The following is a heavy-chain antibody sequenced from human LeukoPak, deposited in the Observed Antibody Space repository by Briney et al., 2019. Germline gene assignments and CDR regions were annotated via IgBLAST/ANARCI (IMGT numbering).Heavy chain of an antibody. CDR2: IRRDGSVK. V-gene: IGHV3-7*03. CDR1: GFSFETYW. CDR3: AKAPPGYYDSSDY. Sequence: PGGSLRLSCAASGFSFETYWMSWVRQAPGKGLEWVANIRRDGSVKYYVDSVKGRFTISRDNAKNSLYLHMNSLRAEDTAVYYCAKAPPGYYDSSDYWGQGTLVTVSS. J-gene: IGHJ4*02. D-gene: IGHD3-22*01.